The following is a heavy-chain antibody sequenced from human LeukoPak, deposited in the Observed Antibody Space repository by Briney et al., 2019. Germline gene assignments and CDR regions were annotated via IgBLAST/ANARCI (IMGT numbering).Heavy chain of an antibody. V-gene: IGHV1-18*01. CDR1: GGTFSSYA. J-gene: IGHJ4*02. CDR3: ARDGPGIAVAGT. D-gene: IGHD6-19*01. Sequence: ASVKVSCKASGGTFSSYAISWVRQAPGQGLEWMGWISAYNGNTNYAQKLQGRVTMTTDTSTSTAYMELRSLRSDDTAVYYCARDGPGIAVAGTWGQGTLVTVSS. CDR2: ISAYNGNT.